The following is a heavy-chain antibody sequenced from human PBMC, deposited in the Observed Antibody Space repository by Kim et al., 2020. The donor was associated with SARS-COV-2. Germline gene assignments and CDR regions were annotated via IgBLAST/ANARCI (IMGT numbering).Heavy chain of an antibody. D-gene: IGHD3-22*01. CDR1: GFTFSSYS. V-gene: IGHV3-48*04. Sequence: GGSLRLSCAASGFTFSSYSMNWVRQAPGKGLEWVSYISSSSSTIYYADSVKGRFTISRDNAKNSLYLQMNSLRAEDTAVYYCARDGGYYDSSGYGDYWGQGTLVTVSS. CDR3: ARDGGYYDSSGYGDY. CDR2: ISSSSSTI. J-gene: IGHJ4*02.